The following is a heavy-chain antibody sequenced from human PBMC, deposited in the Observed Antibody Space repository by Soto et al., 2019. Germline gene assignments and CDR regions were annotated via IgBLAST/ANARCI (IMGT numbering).Heavy chain of an antibody. Sequence: QVQLVESGGGVVQPGRSLRLSCAASGFTFSSYAMHWVRQAPGKGLEWVAVISYDGSNKYYADSVKGRFTISRDNSKNTLYLQMNSLIPEDTAVYYCARPYNSGWYGDLDYWGQGTLVTVSS. CDR3: ARPYNSGWYGDLDY. CDR2: ISYDGSNK. V-gene: IGHV3-30-3*01. D-gene: IGHD6-19*01. CDR1: GFTFSSYA. J-gene: IGHJ4*02.